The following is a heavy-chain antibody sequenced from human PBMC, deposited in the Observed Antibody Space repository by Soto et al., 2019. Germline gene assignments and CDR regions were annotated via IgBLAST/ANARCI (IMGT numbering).Heavy chain of an antibody. CDR3: AGVGGPAGAFDI. CDR1: GGTFNSYA. V-gene: IGHV1-69*01. J-gene: IGHJ3*02. CDR2: VIPIFGTA. D-gene: IGHD3-16*01. Sequence: QVQLVQSGAEVKKPGSSVKVSCKASGGTFNSYAISWVRQAPGQGLEWMGGVIPIFGTANYAQKFQRRVTITADESTNTAYMELSSLRFEDTAVYYCAGVGGPAGAFDIWGQGTMVPVSS.